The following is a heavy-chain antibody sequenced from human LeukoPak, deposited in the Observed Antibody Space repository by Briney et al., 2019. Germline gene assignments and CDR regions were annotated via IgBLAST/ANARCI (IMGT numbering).Heavy chain of an antibody. Sequence: SETLSLTCAVSGGSIGSGGYSWSWIRQPPGKGLEWIGYIYHSGSTYYNPSLKSRVTISVDRSKNQFSLKLSSVTAADTAVYYCARGEIVPAANWFDPWGQGTLVTVSS. J-gene: IGHJ5*02. CDR2: IYHSGST. V-gene: IGHV4-30-2*01. D-gene: IGHD2-2*01. CDR1: GGSIGSGGYS. CDR3: ARGEIVPAANWFDP.